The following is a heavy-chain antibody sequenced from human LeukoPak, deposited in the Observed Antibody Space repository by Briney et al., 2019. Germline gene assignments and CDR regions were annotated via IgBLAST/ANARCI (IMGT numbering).Heavy chain of an antibody. CDR2: IIPIFGTA. D-gene: IGHD3-22*01. Sequence: SVKVSCKASGYTFTSYGISWVRQAPGQGLEWMGGIIPIFGTANYAQKFQGRVTITADESTSTAYMELSSLRSEDTAVYYCARYYYDSSGYYYFDYWGQGTLVTVSS. CDR3: ARYYYDSSGYYYFDY. CDR1: GYTFTSYG. J-gene: IGHJ4*02. V-gene: IGHV1-69*13.